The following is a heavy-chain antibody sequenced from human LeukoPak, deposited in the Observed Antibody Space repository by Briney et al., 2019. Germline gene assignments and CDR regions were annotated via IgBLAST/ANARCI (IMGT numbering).Heavy chain of an antibody. CDR3: ARERGGYSYGLTPDAFDI. Sequence: NPSQTLSLTCAVSGGSISSGGYSWSWIRQPPGKGLEWIGYIYYSGSTYYNPSLKSRVTISVDTSKNQFSLKLSSVTAADTALYYCARERGGYSYGLTPDAFDIWGQGTMVTVSS. D-gene: IGHD5-18*01. CDR1: GGSISSGGYS. V-gene: IGHV4-30-4*07. J-gene: IGHJ3*02. CDR2: IYYSGST.